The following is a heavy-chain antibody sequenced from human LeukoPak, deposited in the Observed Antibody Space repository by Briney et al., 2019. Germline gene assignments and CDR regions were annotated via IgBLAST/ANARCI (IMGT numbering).Heavy chain of an antibody. CDR1: GFTFSSYG. CDR3: ATNGGYYMDV. J-gene: IGHJ6*03. CDR2: IRYDGSNK. Sequence: GGSLRLSCAASGFTFSSYGMHWVRQAPGKGLEWVTFIRYDGSNKYYADSVKGRFTISRDNSKNTVYLQMNSLRTEDTAVYYCATNGGYYMDVWGKGTTVTVSS. V-gene: IGHV3-30*02. D-gene: IGHD1-1*01.